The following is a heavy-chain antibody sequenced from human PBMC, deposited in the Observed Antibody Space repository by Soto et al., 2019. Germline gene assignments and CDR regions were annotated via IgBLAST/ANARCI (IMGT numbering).Heavy chain of an antibody. CDR3: ARLECGGDCYYYYYYGMDV. V-gene: IGHV3-66*01. J-gene: IGHJ6*02. CDR2: IYSGGST. D-gene: IGHD2-21*02. Sequence: GGSLRLSCAASGFTVSSNYMSWVRQAPGKGLEWVSVIYSGGSTYYADSVKGRFTISRDNSKNTLYLQMNSLRAEDTAVYYCARLECGGDCYYYYYYGMDVGGQGTTVTVSS. CDR1: GFTVSSNY.